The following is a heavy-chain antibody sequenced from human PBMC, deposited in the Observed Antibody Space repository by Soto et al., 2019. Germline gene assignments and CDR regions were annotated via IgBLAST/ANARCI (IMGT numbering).Heavy chain of an antibody. Sequence: QVQLVESGGGVVQPGRSLRLSCAASGFTFSSYGMHWVRQAPGKGLEWVAVISYDGSNKYYADSVKGRFTISRDNSKNTLYLQMNSLRAEDTAAYYCAKDGPRGYWGQGTLVTVSS. CDR2: ISYDGSNK. CDR3: AKDGPRGY. V-gene: IGHV3-30*18. CDR1: GFTFSSYG. J-gene: IGHJ4*02.